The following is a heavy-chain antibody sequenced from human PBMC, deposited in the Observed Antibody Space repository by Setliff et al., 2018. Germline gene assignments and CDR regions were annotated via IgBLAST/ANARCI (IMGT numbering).Heavy chain of an antibody. D-gene: IGHD3-9*01. CDR1: GFSVSNTY. CDR2: IYSGGHT. V-gene: IGHV3-66*01. J-gene: IGHJ6*02. CDR3: ATGIYDILQRGTDV. Sequence: AGGSLRLSCAASGFSVSNTYMSWVRQAPGRGLEWVSTIYSGGHTFYVESVKGRFTISRDPSKNTLFLQMYSLRVEDTAVYYCATGIYDILQRGTDVWGQGTTVTV.